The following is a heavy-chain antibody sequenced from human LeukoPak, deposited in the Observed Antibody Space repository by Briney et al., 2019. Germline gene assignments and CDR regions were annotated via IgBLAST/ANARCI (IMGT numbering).Heavy chain of an antibody. Sequence: GGSLRLSCAASGFTFDDYAMHWVRQAPGKGLEWVSGISWNSGSIGYADSVKGRFTISRDNAKNLLYLQMNSLRAEDTAVYYCARDQVWYDRERAQFDYWGQGTLVTVSS. CDR3: ARDQVWYDRERAQFDY. CDR2: ISWNSGSI. J-gene: IGHJ4*02. V-gene: IGHV3-9*01. CDR1: GFTFDDYA. D-gene: IGHD3-22*01.